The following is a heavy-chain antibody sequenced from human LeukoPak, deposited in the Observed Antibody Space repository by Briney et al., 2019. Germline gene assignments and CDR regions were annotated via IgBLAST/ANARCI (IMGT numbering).Heavy chain of an antibody. CDR2: IRSKAYGGTT. CDR3: TTLYYYYMDV. CDR1: GFTFGDYA. J-gene: IGHJ6*03. V-gene: IGHV3-49*04. Sequence: GGSLRLSCTASGFTFGDYAMSWVRQAPGKGLEWVGFIRSKAYGGTTEYAASVKGRFTISRDDSKSIAYLQMNSLKTEDTAVYYCTTLYYYYMDVWGKGTTVTVSS.